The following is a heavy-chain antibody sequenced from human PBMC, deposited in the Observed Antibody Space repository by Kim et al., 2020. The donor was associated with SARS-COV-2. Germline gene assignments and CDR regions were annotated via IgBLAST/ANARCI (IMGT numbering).Heavy chain of an antibody. D-gene: IGHD6-19*01. CDR3: ARGPVPVAGLYCYGMDV. CDR2: IYSGGNT. CDR1: GFTVSSNY. V-gene: IGHV3-66*01. J-gene: IGHJ6*02. Sequence: GGSLRLSCAASGFTVSSNYMNWVRQAPGKGLEWVSIIYSGGNTYFADSVKGRFTISRDNSKNTLYLQMNSLRVEDTAVYYCARGPVPVAGLYCYGMDVWGQGTTVTVSS.